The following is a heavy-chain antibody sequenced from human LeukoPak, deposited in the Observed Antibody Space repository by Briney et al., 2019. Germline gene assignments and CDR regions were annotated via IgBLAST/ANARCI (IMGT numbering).Heavy chain of an antibody. V-gene: IGHV1-2*02. CDR1: VYTFTTYY. CDR2: INPNNGDT. J-gene: IGHJ1*01. D-gene: IGHD2-2*01. CDR3: ASRSTGDH. Sequence: ASVTVSFKPSVYTFTTYYVHGVRQAPGQGREWMGWINPNNGDTNNEQNFQGRGTLTRDTSITTAYMELSSLRSDDPAVYYCASRSTGDHWGQGTPVTVSS.